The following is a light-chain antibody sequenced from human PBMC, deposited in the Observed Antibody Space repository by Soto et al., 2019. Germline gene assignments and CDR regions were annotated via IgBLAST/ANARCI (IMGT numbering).Light chain of an antibody. CDR3: QQLNSYPIT. J-gene: IGKJ5*01. CDR2: KAS. Sequence: DIQMTQSPSTLSGSVGDRFTITCRASQTISSWLDWYQQKQGKAPKLLIYKASTLKSGVPSRFSGSGSGTDFNLTISSLQPEDFATYYCQQLNSYPITFGQGTRLEIK. CDR1: QTISSW. V-gene: IGKV1-5*03.